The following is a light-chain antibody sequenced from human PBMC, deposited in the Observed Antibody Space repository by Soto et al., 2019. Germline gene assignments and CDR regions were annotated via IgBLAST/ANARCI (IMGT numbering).Light chain of an antibody. CDR2: DAS. J-gene: IGKJ1*01. Sequence: EIVLTQSPATLSVSPGERATLSCRASQSIDTDLAWYQQKPAQAPRLLIYDASNRAIGITGRFIGSGSGTDFTLTISSLEPEDFAVYYCQQRNKWPRTFGQGTKVEI. CDR1: QSIDTD. CDR3: QQRNKWPRT. V-gene: IGKV3-11*01.